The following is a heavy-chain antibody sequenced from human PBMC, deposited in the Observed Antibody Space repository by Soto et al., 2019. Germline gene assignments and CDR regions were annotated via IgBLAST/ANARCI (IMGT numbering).Heavy chain of an antibody. J-gene: IGHJ6*02. CDR2: IIPIFGTA. V-gene: IGHV1-69*13. D-gene: IGHD3-3*01. CDR3: ARILAIFGVVTAPYYYYGRDV. CDR1: GGTFSSYA. Sequence: SVKVSGKASGGTFSSYAISWVRQAPGQGLEWMGGIIPIFGTANYAQKFQGRVTITADESTSTAYMELSSLRSEDTAVYYCARILAIFGVVTAPYYYYGRDVWGQGTTVTVSS.